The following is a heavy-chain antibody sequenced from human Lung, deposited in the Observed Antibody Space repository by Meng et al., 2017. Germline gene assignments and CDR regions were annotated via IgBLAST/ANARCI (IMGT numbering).Heavy chain of an antibody. J-gene: IGHJ2*01. V-gene: IGHV4-30-4*01. CDR2: IYNSGST. CDR1: GGSISSSNYS. CDR3: ARGQKGYFDL. Sequence: QGQLQRSGPGLVKPSQPLSLTCTVSGGSISSSNYSWSWIRQPPGKGLEWSGHIYNSGSTYYNPSLKSRITISVDTSKNQFSLKLSSVTAADTAVYYCARGQKGYFDLWGRGTLVTVSS.